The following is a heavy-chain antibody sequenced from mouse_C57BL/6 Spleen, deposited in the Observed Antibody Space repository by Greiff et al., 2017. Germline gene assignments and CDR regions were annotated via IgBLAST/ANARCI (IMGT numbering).Heavy chain of an antibody. CDR2: INPSSGYT. CDR1: GYTFTSYW. Sequence: VQLQQSGAELAKPGASVKLSCKASGYTFTSYWMHWVKQRPGQGLEWLGYINPSSGYTKYNQKFKDKATLTADKSSSTAYLQLSSLTYEDSAVYYCARDYEGAWFAYWGQGTLVTVSA. D-gene: IGHD2-4*01. CDR3: ARDYEGAWFAY. V-gene: IGHV1-7*01. J-gene: IGHJ3*01.